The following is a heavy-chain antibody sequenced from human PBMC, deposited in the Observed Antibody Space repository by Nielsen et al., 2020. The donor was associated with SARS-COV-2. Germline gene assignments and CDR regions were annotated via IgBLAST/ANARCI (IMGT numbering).Heavy chain of an antibody. D-gene: IGHD4-17*01. CDR1: GFTFSSYS. Sequence: GESLKISCAASGFTFSSYSMNWVRQAPGKGLEWVGFIRSKAYGGTTEYAASVKGRFTISRDDSKSIAYLQMNSLKTEDTAVYYCTRVPYGASEDAFDIWGQGTMVTVSS. CDR3: TRVPYGASEDAFDI. V-gene: IGHV3-49*04. J-gene: IGHJ3*02. CDR2: IRSKAYGGTT.